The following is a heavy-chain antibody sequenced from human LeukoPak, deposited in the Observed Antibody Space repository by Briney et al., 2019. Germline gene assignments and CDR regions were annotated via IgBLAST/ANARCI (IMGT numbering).Heavy chain of an antibody. Sequence: ASVKVACKTSGYTFANYGMHWVRQAPRQSLEWMGWINTGNGNTKSPQKFQDRVALTRDTSASTAYMELNSLSSEDTAVYYCARVPLSDSSGHYYPHWGQGTLVTVSS. CDR2: INTGNGNT. D-gene: IGHD3-22*01. CDR1: GYTFANYG. J-gene: IGHJ1*01. V-gene: IGHV1-3*04. CDR3: ARVPLSDSSGHYYPH.